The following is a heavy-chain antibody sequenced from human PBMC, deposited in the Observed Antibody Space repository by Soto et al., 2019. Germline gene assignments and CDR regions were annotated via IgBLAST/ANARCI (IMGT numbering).Heavy chain of an antibody. D-gene: IGHD2-2*01. Sequence: QSQTLSLTCAISGDSVSSNSAAWNWIRQSPSRGLEWLGRTYYRSKWYNDYAVSVKSRITINPDTSKNQFSLQLNSVTPEDTAVYYCARVRYPDIVVVPAAFDYWGQGTLVTVSS. CDR1: GDSVSSNSAA. CDR2: TYYRSKWYN. J-gene: IGHJ4*02. V-gene: IGHV6-1*01. CDR3: ARVRYPDIVVVPAAFDY.